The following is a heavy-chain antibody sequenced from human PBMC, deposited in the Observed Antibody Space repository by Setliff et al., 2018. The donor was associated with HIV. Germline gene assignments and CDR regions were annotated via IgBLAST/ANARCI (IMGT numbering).Heavy chain of an antibody. J-gene: IGHJ6*03. CDR2: ISGYNGNT. D-gene: IGHD6-13*01. CDR3: ARRVQGSNWYSRYYYYYIDV. CDR1: GYTFTSYG. Sequence: ASVKVSCKASGYTFTSYGISWVRQAPGQGLEWMGWISGYNGNTNYAQKLQGRVTMTTDTSTKTAYMELRSLRSDDTAVYYCARRVQGSNWYSRYYYYYIDVWGKGTTVTVSS. V-gene: IGHV1-18*01.